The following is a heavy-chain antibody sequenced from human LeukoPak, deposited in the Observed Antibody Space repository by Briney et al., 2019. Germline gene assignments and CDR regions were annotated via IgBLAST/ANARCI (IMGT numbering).Heavy chain of an antibody. CDR1: GFTFSSYG. V-gene: IGHV3-33*01. CDR2: IWYDGSNK. J-gene: IGHJ6*02. Sequence: GGSLRLSCAASGFTFSSYGMHWVRQAPGKGLEWVAVIWYDGSNKYYADSVKGRFTISRDNSKNTLYVQMNSLRAEDTAVYYCARDRYSSGWYNYYYYYYGMDVWGQGTTVTVSS. CDR3: ARDRYSSGWYNYYYYYYGMDV. D-gene: IGHD6-19*01.